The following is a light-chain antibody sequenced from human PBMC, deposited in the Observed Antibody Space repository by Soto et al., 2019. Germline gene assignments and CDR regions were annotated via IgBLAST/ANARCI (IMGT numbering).Light chain of an antibody. CDR1: NSNVGNNT. CDR3: AAWDDTLNGYV. CDR2: GNN. J-gene: IGLJ1*01. Sequence: QSVLTQPPSASGTPGQRVTISCSGSNSNVGNNTVNWYQQFPGTSPRLLIEGNNLRPSGVPDRFSGSKSGTSASLAISGLQSEDEADFYCAAWDDTLNGYVFGTGTKVTVL. V-gene: IGLV1-44*01.